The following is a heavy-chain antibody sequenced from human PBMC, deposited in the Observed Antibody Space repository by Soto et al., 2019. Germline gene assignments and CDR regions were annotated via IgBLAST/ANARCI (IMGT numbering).Heavy chain of an antibody. CDR1: GFTFSAYS. J-gene: IGHJ5*02. CDR2: ISSSSSYI. V-gene: IGHV3-21*01. CDR3: ATDDPGIATTGSP. Sequence: EVQLVESGGGLVKTGGSLRLSCAASGFTFSAYSMNWVRQAPGKGLEWVSSISSSSSYIFYADSVKGRFTISRDNAKNSLYLQMNSLRAEDTAVYYCATDDPGIATTGSPWGQGTLVTVSS. D-gene: IGHD6-13*01.